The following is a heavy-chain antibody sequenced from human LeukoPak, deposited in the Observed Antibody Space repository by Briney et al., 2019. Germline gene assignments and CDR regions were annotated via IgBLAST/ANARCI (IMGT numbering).Heavy chain of an antibody. CDR1: GFTFSSYA. J-gene: IGHJ4*02. CDR2: ISGSGGST. Sequence: GGSLRLSCAASGFTFSSYAMSWVRQAPGKGLEWVSAISGSGGSTCYADSVKGRFTISRDNSKNTLYLQMNSLRAEDTAVYYCAKDSPLGYYDSSGYLDYWGQGTLVTVSS. CDR3: AKDSPLGYYDSSGYLDY. D-gene: IGHD3-22*01. V-gene: IGHV3-23*01.